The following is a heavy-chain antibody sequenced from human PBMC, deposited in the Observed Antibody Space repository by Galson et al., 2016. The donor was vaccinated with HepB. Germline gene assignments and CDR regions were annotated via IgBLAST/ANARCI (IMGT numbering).Heavy chain of an antibody. CDR3: ARDPDTASKVDV. V-gene: IGHV3-11*01. Sequence: SLRLSCAASGFSFSGHYMSWIRQVPGKGLESTAYITTSGSPLWYGEAVKGRCTISRDNAKSSLYLQLNSLRAEDTAVYYCARDPDTASKVDVWGLGTTVTVSS. CDR2: ITTSGSPL. CDR1: GFSFSGHY. J-gene: IGHJ6*02. D-gene: IGHD5-18*01.